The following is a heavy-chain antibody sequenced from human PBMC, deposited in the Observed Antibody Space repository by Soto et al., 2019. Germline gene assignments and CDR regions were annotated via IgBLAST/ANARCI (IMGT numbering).Heavy chain of an antibody. CDR2: ITSSSSDI. J-gene: IGHJ4*02. D-gene: IGHD6-6*01. V-gene: IGHV3-21*01. CDR3: ARAGYRQLVFDL. CDR1: GFTFSSHG. Sequence: GGSLRLSCAASGFTFSSHGMNWVRQAPGQGLEWVSYITSSSSDIDYADSVKGRFTISRDNAKNSLYLQMNDLRAEDTAVYYCARAGYRQLVFDLWGQGTPVTVSS.